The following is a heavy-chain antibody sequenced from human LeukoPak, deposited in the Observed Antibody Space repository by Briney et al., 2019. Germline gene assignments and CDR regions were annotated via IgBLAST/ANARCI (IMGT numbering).Heavy chain of an antibody. D-gene: IGHD3-16*01. Sequence: SGTLSLTCTVSGGSISSHQWWSWVRQPPGKGLEWIGEISLSGITNYNSFLKSRVTLSMDKSKNQLSLNVTSVTAADAAVYYCTRIGGNPLWATFDYWGQGILVTVSS. V-gene: IGHV4-4*02. CDR1: GGSISSHQW. CDR2: ISLSGIT. CDR3: TRIGGNPLWATFDY. J-gene: IGHJ4*02.